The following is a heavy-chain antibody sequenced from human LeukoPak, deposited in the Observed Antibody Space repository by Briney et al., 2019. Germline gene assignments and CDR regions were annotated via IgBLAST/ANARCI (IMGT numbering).Heavy chain of an antibody. J-gene: IGHJ6*02. Sequence: SETLSFTCTVSGDSISNYYWSWIRQPPGKGLEWFGYIYYSGSTNYNPSLKSRVTISVDTSKNQFSLKLSSVTAADTAVYYCARHKGPRYYYYGMDVWGQGTTVTVS. CDR1: GDSISNYY. V-gene: IGHV4-59*08. CDR2: IYYSGST. CDR3: ARHKGPRYYYYGMDV.